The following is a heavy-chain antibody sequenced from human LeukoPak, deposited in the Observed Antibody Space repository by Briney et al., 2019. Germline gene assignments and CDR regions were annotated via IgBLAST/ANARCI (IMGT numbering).Heavy chain of an antibody. V-gene: IGHV4-59*01. CDR1: GCSISSYY. D-gene: IGHD1-26*01. J-gene: IGHJ3*02. Sequence: SETLSLTCTVSGCSISSYYWSWIRQPPGKGLEWIGYIYYSGSTNYNPSLKSRVTISVGTSKNQFSLKLSSVTAADTAVNYCARCSGSYWYAFDIWGQGTMVTVSS. CDR2: IYYSGST. CDR3: ARCSGSYWYAFDI.